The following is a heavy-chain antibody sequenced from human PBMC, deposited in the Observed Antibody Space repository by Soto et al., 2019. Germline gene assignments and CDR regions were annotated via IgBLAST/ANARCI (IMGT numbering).Heavy chain of an antibody. CDR1: GFTLSDYG. J-gene: IGHJ4*02. D-gene: IGHD3-22*01. CDR3: ARDPGRDSPIDY. CDR2: IWHDGGEK. Sequence: QVQLVESGGGVVQPGRSLRLSCTASGFTLSDYGMHWVRQAPGKGLEWVAVIWHDGGEKYYADSVTGRFTISRDNSKKTVHLQIDILGTEDTALYYCARDPGRDSPIDYWVQGTLVTVSS. V-gene: IGHV3-33*01.